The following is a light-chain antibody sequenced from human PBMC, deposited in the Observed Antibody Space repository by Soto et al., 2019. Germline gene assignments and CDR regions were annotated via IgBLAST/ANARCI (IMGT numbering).Light chain of an antibody. V-gene: IGKV3D-20*02. CDR3: QQRSNWPPYT. J-gene: IGKJ2*01. CDR2: DAS. Sequence: EIVLTQSPATLSLSPGDRATLSCRASQSVSSSYLAWYQQKPGQAPRLLICDASTRATGIPARFSGSGSGTDFTLTISSLEPEDVAVYYCQQRSNWPPYTFGQGTKVDIK. CDR1: QSVSSSY.